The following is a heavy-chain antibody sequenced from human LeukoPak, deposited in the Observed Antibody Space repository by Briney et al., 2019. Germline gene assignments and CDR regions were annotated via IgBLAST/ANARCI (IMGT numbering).Heavy chain of an antibody. CDR3: ASGDLRDYVWGSPLLYYSFSDMDV. CDR2: IIPIFKTT. J-gene: IGHJ6*04. CDR1: GGPLSSYA. V-gene: IGHV1-69*13. D-gene: IGHD3-16*01. Sequence: SVKVSCKASGGPLSSYAMSWVRQAPGQRLEWMGGIIPIFKTTNYAQKFQGRVTITADESTSTTYMELSSLRSEDSAIYYCASGDLRDYVWGSPLLYYSFSDMDVWGKGTTVTVSS.